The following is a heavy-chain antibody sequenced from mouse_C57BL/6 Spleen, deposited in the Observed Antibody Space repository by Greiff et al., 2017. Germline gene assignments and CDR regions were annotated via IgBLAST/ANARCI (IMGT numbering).Heavy chain of an antibody. CDR1: GYTFTSYW. D-gene: IGHD6-2*01. J-gene: IGHJ2*01. Sequence: QVQLQQPGAELVKPGASVKLSCKASGYTFTSYWMHWVKQRPGQGLEWIGMIHPNSGSTNYNKKFKSKATLTVDKSSSTAYMLRSSLTSEDSAVYYCASLGGGFDYWGQGTTLTVSS. CDR3: ASLGGGFDY. CDR2: IHPNSGST. V-gene: IGHV1-64*01.